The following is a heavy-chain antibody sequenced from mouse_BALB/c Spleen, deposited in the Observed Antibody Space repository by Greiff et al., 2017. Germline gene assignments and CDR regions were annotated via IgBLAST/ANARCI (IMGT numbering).Heavy chain of an antibody. CDR1: GFTFSSYG. CDR3: ARDGDGSSYFDY. CDR2: INSNGGST. V-gene: IGHV5-6-3*01. J-gene: IGHJ2*01. D-gene: IGHD1-1*01. Sequence: EVKLVESGGGLVQPGGSLKLSCAASGFTFSSYGMSWVRQTPDKRLELVATINSNGGSTYYPDSVKGRFTISRDNAKNTLYLQMSSLKSEDTAMYYCARDGDGSSYFDYWGQGTTLTVSS.